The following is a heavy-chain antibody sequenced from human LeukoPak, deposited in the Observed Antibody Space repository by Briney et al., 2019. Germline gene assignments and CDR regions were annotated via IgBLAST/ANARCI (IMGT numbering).Heavy chain of an antibody. D-gene: IGHD5-18*01. CDR2: INHSGST. CDR3: ARANGDTAMVEFDY. CDR1: GGSFSVYY. Sequence: PSETLSLTCAVYGGSFSVYYWSWIRQPPGKGLEWIGEINHSGSTNYNPSLKSRVTISVDTSKNQFSLKLSSVTAADTAVYYCARANGDTAMVEFDYWGQGTLVTVSS. V-gene: IGHV4-34*01. J-gene: IGHJ4*02.